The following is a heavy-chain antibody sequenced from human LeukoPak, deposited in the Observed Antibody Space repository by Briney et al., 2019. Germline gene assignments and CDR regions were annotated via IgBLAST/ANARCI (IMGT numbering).Heavy chain of an antibody. D-gene: IGHD2-2*01. Sequence: SETLSLTCAVYGGSFSGYYWSWIRQPPGKGLEWIGEINHSGSTNSNPSLKSRVTISVDTSKNQFSLKLSSVTAADTAVYYCAREAQYCSSTSCYGQYFQHWGQGTLVTVSS. CDR3: AREAQYCSSTSCYGQYFQH. V-gene: IGHV4-34*01. CDR1: GGSFSGYY. CDR2: INHSGST. J-gene: IGHJ1*01.